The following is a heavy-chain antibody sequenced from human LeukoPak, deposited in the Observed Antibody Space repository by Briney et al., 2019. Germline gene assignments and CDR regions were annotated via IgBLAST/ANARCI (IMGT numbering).Heavy chain of an antibody. Sequence: GGSLRLSCVTSGFTFRNFAMNWVRQAPGKGLEWVSVVTGDSGTTHYADSVKGRFTISRDNSKNTLYLQMNNLRAEDTAVYYCARVMYSGSYYFDYWGQGTLVTVSS. CDR3: ARVMYSGSYYFDY. J-gene: IGHJ4*02. V-gene: IGHV3-23*01. D-gene: IGHD1-26*01. CDR2: VTGDSGTT. CDR1: GFTFRNFA.